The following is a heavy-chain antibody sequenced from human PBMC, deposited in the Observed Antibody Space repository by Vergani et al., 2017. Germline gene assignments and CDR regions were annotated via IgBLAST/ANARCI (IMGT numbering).Heavy chain of an antibody. D-gene: IGHD5-18*01. Sequence: QVQLQESGPGLVKPSETLSLTCTVSNYSISRGYFWGWIRQYPEKGLEWIGSLYASGSTYYSPSLKSRVAISIDTSKNHFSLRLSSVTAADTAVYYCARHLRVYSYGVFDYWGQGREVTVSS. V-gene: IGHV4-38-2*02. CDR3: ARHLRVYSYGVFDY. J-gene: IGHJ4*02. CDR1: NYSISRGYF. CDR2: LYASGST.